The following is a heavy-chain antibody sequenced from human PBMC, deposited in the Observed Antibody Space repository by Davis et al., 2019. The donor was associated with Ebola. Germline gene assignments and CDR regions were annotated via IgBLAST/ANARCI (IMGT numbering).Heavy chain of an antibody. J-gene: IGHJ6*02. CDR1: GGSISSSNW. D-gene: IGHD3-3*01. Sequence: MPSETLSLTCAVSGGSISSSNWWSWVRQPPGKGLEWIGEIYHSGSTNYNPSLKSRVTISVDKSKNQFSLKLSSVTAADTAVYYCARGSHYDFWSGPAYYYYGMDVWGQGTTVTVSS. CDR3: ARGSHYDFWSGPAYYYYGMDV. V-gene: IGHV4-4*02. CDR2: IYHSGST.